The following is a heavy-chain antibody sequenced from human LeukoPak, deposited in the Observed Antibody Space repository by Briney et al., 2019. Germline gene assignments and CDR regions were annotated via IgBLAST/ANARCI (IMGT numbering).Heavy chain of an antibody. V-gene: IGHV3-30*18. CDR2: ISYDGSNK. Sequence: GGSLRLSCAASGVTFSSYGMHWVRQAPGKGLEWVAVISYDGSNKYYADSVKGRFTISRDNSKNTLYLQMNSLRAEDTAVYYCAKDGTLSAAGPLGYWGQGTLVTVSS. J-gene: IGHJ4*02. CDR3: AKDGTLSAAGPLGY. D-gene: IGHD6-13*01. CDR1: GVTFSSYG.